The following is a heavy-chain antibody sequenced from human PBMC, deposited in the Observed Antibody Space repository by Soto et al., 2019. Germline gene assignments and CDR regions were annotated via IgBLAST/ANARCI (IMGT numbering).Heavy chain of an antibody. D-gene: IGHD3-3*01. CDR3: ARVKDARFTIFGVVYHHNLPHFDY. J-gene: IGHJ4*02. CDR1: GYTFTSYG. CDR2: ISAYNGNT. Sequence: ASVKVSCKASGYTFTSYGISWVRQAPGQGLEWMGWISAYNGNTNYAQKLQGRVTMTTDTSTSTAYMELRSLRSDDTAVYYCARVKDARFTIFGVVYHHNLPHFDYWGQGTLVTAPQ. V-gene: IGHV1-18*04.